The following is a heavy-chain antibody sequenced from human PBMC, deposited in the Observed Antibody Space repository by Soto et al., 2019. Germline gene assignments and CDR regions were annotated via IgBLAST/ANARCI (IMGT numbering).Heavy chain of an antibody. CDR2: IYYSGST. CDR3: ARDLRLTTVVTFFDY. Sequence: SETLSLTCTVSGGSVSSGSYYWSWIRQPPGKGLEWIGYIYYSGSTNYNPSLKSRVTISVDTSKNQFSLKLSSVTAADTAVYYCARDLRLTTVVTFFDYWGQGTLVTVSS. CDR1: GGSVSSGSYY. D-gene: IGHD4-17*01. J-gene: IGHJ4*02. V-gene: IGHV4-61*01.